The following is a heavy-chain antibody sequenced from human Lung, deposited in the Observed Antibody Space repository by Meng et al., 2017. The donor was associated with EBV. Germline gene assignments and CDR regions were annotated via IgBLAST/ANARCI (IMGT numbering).Heavy chain of an antibody. D-gene: IGHD6-19*01. CDR2: IWLDGVNK. CDR1: GFSFTDYA. J-gene: IGHJ4*02. Sequence: QVQLVESGGGVVQPGWCLRLSCAASGFSFTDYAIHWVRQAPGKGLEWVAVIWLDGVNKYYTDSVKGRFIISRDTSKNIVYLQMNSLGAQDAAIYYCARELKSGWYLPEYWGQVTLVNVSS. V-gene: IGHV3-33*01. CDR3: ARELKSGWYLPEY.